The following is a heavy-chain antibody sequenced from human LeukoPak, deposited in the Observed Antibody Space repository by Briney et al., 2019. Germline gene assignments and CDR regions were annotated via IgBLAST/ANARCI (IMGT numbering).Heavy chain of an antibody. CDR3: AKGFVRVYVDYFDY. V-gene: IGHV3-23*01. D-gene: IGHD2-8*01. J-gene: IGHJ4*02. CDR2: ISGSGGST. CDR1: GFTFSSYA. Sequence: PGGSLRLSCAASGFTFSSYAMSWVRQAPGKRLGWVSAISGSGGSTYYADSVKGRFTISRDNSKNTLYLQMNSLRAEDTAVYYCAKGFVRVYVDYFDYWGQGTLVTVSS.